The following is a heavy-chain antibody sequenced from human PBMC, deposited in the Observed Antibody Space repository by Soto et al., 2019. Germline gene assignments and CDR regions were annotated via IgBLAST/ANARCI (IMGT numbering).Heavy chain of an antibody. CDR3: ARAGYSYCYPGTETFDY. J-gene: IGHJ4*02. V-gene: IGHV1-18*01. CDR2: ISAYKGTT. CDR1: GYTFTGYV. Sequence: QVQRVRSGAEVKRPGPSGKVSCKASGYTFTGYVITWVRQAPEQGLEGMGGISAYKGTTNYAQRPQGRVTMTTDTSTSTAYMELRSLRSDDTAVYYCARAGYSYCYPGTETFDYWGQGTLVTVSS. D-gene: IGHD5-18*01.